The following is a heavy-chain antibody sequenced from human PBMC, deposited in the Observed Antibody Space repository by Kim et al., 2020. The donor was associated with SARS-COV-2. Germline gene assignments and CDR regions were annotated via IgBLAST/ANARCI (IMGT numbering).Heavy chain of an antibody. V-gene: IGHV4-4*02. CDR2: IFHCAST. Sequence: SETLSLTCTVSGGSISSINWWSWFRQPPGKGLEWSGEIFHCASTNYNPSLKSRVTISVDKSKNQFSLKLSSVTAADTAVYYCARALVGAKNFDYWGQGTLVTVSS. CDR1: GGSISSINW. D-gene: IGHD1-26*01. J-gene: IGHJ4*02. CDR3: ARALVGAKNFDY.